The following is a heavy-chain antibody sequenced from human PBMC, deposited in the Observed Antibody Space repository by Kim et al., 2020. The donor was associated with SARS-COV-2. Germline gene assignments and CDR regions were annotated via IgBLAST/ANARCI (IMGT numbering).Heavy chain of an antibody. D-gene: IGHD1-26*01. J-gene: IGHJ4*02. CDR1: GFTFSDYY. CDR2: ISSSSSYT. V-gene: IGHV3-11*06. CDR3: ARGSGAFDY. Sequence: GGSLRLSCAASGFTFSDYYMSWIRQAPGKGLEWVSYISSSSSYTNYADSVKDRFTISRDNAKNSLYLQMNILRAEDTAVYYCARGSGAFDYWGQGTLVTVSS.